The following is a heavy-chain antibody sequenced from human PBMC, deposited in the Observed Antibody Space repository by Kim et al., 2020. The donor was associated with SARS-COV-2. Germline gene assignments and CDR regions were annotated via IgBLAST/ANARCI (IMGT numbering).Heavy chain of an antibody. CDR3: VKEALVRRSTWDDS. CDR1: GFIFSNYG. D-gene: IGHD2-2*01. CDR2: VSYDGKVQ. V-gene: IGHV3-30*18. J-gene: IGHJ4*02. Sequence: GVSLRLSCAASGFIFSNYGMHWLRQAPGKGLEWVAVVSYDGKVQYYGDSVKGRFTISRDNSKNTVYLQMNSLRVEDTAVYFCVKEALVRRSTWDDSWGQGTLVTVSS.